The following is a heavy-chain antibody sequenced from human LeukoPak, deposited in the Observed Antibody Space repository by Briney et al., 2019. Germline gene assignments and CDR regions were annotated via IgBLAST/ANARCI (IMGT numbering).Heavy chain of an antibody. J-gene: IGHJ5*02. CDR1: GFTFSSYW. CDR2: MNQDGSQK. Sequence: GGSLRLSCAASGFTFSSYWMSWVRQAPGKGLEWVAYMNQDGSQKYYVDSVKGRFTISRDNVKSSLYLQVSSLRAEDTAVCYCARNIAAAGTSFDPWGQGTLVTVAS. V-gene: IGHV3-7*01. D-gene: IGHD6-13*01. CDR3: ARNIAAAGTSFDP.